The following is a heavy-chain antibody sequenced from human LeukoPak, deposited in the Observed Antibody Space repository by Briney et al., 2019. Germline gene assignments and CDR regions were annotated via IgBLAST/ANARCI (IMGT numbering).Heavy chain of an antibody. J-gene: IGHJ6*02. CDR1: GDSVSSNSAA. V-gene: IGHV6-1*01. CDR2: TYYRSKWYN. Sequence: SQTLSITCAISGDSVSSNSAAWNWIRQSPSRGLEWLGRTYYRSKWYNDYAVSVKSRITINPDTSKNQFSLQLNSVTPEDTAVYYCARDHYGSGIYYYYGMDVWGQGTTVTVSS. CDR3: ARDHYGSGIYYYYGMDV. D-gene: IGHD3-10*01.